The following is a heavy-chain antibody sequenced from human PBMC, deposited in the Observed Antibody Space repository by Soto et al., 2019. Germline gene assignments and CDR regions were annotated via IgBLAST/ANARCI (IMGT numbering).Heavy chain of an antibody. J-gene: IGHJ6*02. CDR2: INSDGSST. CDR1: GFTFSSYW. V-gene: IGHV3-74*01. Sequence: GGSLRLSCAASGFTFSSYWMHWVRQAPGKGLVWVSRINSDGSSTSYADSVKGRFTISRDNAKNTLYLQMNSLRAEDTAVYYCARYYDFWSGYYSYYYYGMDVWGQGTTVTVSS. D-gene: IGHD3-3*01. CDR3: ARYYDFWSGYYSYYYYGMDV.